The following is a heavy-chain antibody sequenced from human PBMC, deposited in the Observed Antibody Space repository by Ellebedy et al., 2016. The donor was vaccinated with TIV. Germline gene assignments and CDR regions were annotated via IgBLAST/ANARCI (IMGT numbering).Heavy chain of an antibody. D-gene: IGHD4-23*01. CDR2: ISHDGSKT. Sequence: PGGSLRLSCTASAFTFSAYGMHWVRQAPGKGLEWVAVISHDGSKTYYADSVQGRFTISRDNSNNTLYLQMTSLRTEDTAVYYWAKERHPRHPRWMGPTYFDYWGQGTLVAVSS. V-gene: IGHV3-30*18. CDR1: AFTFSAYG. CDR3: AKERHPRHPRWMGPTYFDY. J-gene: IGHJ4*02.